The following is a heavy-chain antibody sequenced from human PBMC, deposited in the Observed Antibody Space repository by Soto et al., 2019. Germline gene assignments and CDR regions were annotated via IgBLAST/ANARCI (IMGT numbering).Heavy chain of an antibody. Sequence: PGGSLRLSCAASGFTVSSNYMSWVRQAPGKGLEWVSVIYSGGSTYYADSVKGRFTISRHNSKNTLYLQMNSLRAEDTAVYYCARELQDWNYSRWFDPWGQGTLVTVSS. D-gene: IGHD1-7*01. V-gene: IGHV3-53*04. J-gene: IGHJ5*02. CDR2: IYSGGST. CDR1: GFTVSSNY. CDR3: ARELQDWNYSRWFDP.